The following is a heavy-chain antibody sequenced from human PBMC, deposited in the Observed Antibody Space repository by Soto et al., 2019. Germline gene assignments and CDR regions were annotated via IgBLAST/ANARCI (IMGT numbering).Heavy chain of an antibody. D-gene: IGHD2-15*01. V-gene: IGHV3-48*02. CDR1: GFTFSNYT. J-gene: IGHJ6*02. Sequence: EVQLVESGGGLVQPGGSLRLSCAASGFTFSNYTMNWVRQAPGKGLEWVSYISPSSSTIYYADSVKGRFTISRDNAKNSLFLQMNSLRDEDTAVYCCARGRGVLAVSGMDVWGQGTTVTVSS. CDR2: ISPSSSTI. CDR3: ARGRGVLAVSGMDV.